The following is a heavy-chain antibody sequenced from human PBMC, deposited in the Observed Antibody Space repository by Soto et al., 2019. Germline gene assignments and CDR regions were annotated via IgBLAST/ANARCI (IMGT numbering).Heavy chain of an antibody. Sequence: QVQLQQWGAGLLKPSETLSLTCAVYGGSFSGYYWTWIRQPPGTGLEWIGEINHSGNTNYNPSLTSRVTISVDTSKNQFSLKLTSVTAADTAVYYCARDKITGLFDYWGQGTLVTVSS. J-gene: IGHJ4*02. CDR3: ARDKITGLFDY. D-gene: IGHD2-8*02. CDR1: GGSFSGYY. V-gene: IGHV4-34*01. CDR2: INHSGNT.